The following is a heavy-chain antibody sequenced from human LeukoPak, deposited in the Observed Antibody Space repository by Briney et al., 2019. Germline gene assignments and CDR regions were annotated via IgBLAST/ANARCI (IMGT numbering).Heavy chain of an antibody. D-gene: IGHD3-16*01. J-gene: IGHJ4*02. Sequence: GGSLRLSCAASGFTFSSYAMSWVRQAPGKGLEWVSAISGSGGSTYYADSVKGRFTISRDNSKNTLYLQMNSLRAKDTAVYYCAKESFMITFGGVNLDYWGQGTLVTVSS. V-gene: IGHV3-23*01. CDR1: GFTFSSYA. CDR2: ISGSGGST. CDR3: AKESFMITFGGVNLDY.